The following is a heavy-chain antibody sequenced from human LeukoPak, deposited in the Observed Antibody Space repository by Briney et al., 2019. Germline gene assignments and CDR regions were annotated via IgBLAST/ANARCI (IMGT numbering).Heavy chain of an antibody. V-gene: IGHV4-59*01. CDR3: ARGGRWGSDDAFDI. CDR2: IYYSGST. D-gene: IGHD2-21*01. J-gene: IGHJ3*02. Sequence: SETLSLTCTVSGGSISSYYWSWIRQPPGKGLEWIGYIYYSGSTNYNPSLKSRVTISVDTSKNQFSLKLSSVTAADTAVYYCARGGRWGSDDAFDIWGQGTMVTVSS. CDR1: GGSISSYY.